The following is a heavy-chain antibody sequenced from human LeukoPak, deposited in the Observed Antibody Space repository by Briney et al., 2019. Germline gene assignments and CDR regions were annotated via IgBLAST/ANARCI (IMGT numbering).Heavy chain of an antibody. Sequence: ASVKVSCKASGYTFTSYGISWVRQAPGQGLEWMGWISAYNGNTNYAQKLQGRVTMTTDTSTSTAYMELRSLRSDDTAVYYCARAPRLCSGCHVTYWGQGTLVTVSS. CDR2: ISAYNGNT. CDR1: GYTFTSYG. D-gene: IGHD6-19*01. J-gene: IGHJ4*02. CDR3: ARAPRLCSGCHVTY. V-gene: IGHV1-18*01.